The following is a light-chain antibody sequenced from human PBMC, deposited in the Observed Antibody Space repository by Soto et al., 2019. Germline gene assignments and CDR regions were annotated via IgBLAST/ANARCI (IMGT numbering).Light chain of an antibody. CDR2: KTS. V-gene: IGKV1-5*03. CDR3: LQYNSLPYT. J-gene: IGKJ2*01. Sequence: DIQVTQSPYTLSAFVGDRVILTCRASQNVNIWLAWYQQRPRKAPKLLIYKTSSLESGVPSRFSGSGSGTEFTLTISSLETDDFGTYFCLQYNSLPYTFGPGTKREIK. CDR1: QNVNIW.